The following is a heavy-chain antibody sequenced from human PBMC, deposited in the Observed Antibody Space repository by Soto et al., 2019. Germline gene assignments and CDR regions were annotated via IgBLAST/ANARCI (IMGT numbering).Heavy chain of an antibody. Sequence: GGSLRLSCTASGFTFGDYAMSWFRQAPGKGLEWVGFIRSKAYGGTTEYAASVKGRFTISRDDSKSIAYLQMNSLKTEDTAVYYCTRGGSVADYYYYGMDVWGQGTTVTVSS. CDR1: GFTFGDYA. J-gene: IGHJ6*02. V-gene: IGHV3-49*03. D-gene: IGHD6-19*01. CDR2: IRSKAYGGTT. CDR3: TRGGSVADYYYYGMDV.